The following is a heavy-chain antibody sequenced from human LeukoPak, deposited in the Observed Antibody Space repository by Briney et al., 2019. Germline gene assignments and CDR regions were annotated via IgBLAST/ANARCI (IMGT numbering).Heavy chain of an antibody. Sequence: GGSLRLSCAASGFTFDDYAMHWVRQAPGKGLEWVSGISWNSGSIGYVDSVKGRFTISRDNAKNSLYLQLNSLRVEDTAVYYCKSGGAAPGSFDYWGQGTLVTVSP. CDR1: GFTFDDYA. V-gene: IGHV3-9*01. CDR3: KSGGAAPGSFDY. J-gene: IGHJ4*02. CDR2: ISWNSGSI. D-gene: IGHD1-1*01.